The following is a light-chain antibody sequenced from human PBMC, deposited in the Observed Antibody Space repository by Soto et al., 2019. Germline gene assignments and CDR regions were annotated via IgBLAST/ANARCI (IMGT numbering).Light chain of an antibody. CDR2: TAS. V-gene: IGKV1-5*03. Sequence: DIQMTQSPSTLSASVGDRVTITCRASQSISTWLAWYQQKPGKAPKLLIYTASNLERGVPSRFSGSGSGTEFTLTISSLQPDDFATYYCQQHNSYPRTFGQGTNVEI. CDR3: QQHNSYPRT. J-gene: IGKJ1*01. CDR1: QSISTW.